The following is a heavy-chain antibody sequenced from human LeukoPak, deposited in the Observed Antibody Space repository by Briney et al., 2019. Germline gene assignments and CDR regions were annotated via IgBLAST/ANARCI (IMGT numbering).Heavy chain of an antibody. Sequence: GGSLRLSCAASGFTFSSYWMHWVRQAPGKGLVWVSRINGDGSTTFYADSVKGRFTISRDNAKNTVYRQMNSLRVEDTAVYYCGSDTVLGYWGQGTLVTASS. CDR1: GFTFSSYW. D-gene: IGHD5-18*01. J-gene: IGHJ4*02. CDR2: INGDGSTT. CDR3: GSDTVLGY. V-gene: IGHV3-74*01.